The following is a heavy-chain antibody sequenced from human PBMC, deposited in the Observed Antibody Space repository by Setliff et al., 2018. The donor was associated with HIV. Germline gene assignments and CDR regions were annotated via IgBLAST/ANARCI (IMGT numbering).Heavy chain of an antibody. CDR1: GYTFTRYF. J-gene: IGHJ4*02. CDR3: ARGWEGGMDY. CDR2: INPSGGST. D-gene: IGHD1-26*01. Sequence: ASVKVSCKASGYTFTRYFMHCVRQAPGQGLEWLGMINPSGGSTWYAQKFQGRVTMTGDTSTNTLYMELSSLRSEDTAVYYCARGWEGGMDYWGQGILVTVSS. V-gene: IGHV1-46*01.